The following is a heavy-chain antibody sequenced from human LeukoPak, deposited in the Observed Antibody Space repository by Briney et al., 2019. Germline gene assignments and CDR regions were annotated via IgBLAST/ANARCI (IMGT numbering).Heavy chain of an antibody. V-gene: IGHV3-43*02. Sequence: GGSLRLSCAASGFTFDDYAMHWVRQAPGKGLEWVSLISGDGGSTYYADSVKGRFTISRDNSKNSLYLQMNSLGTEDTALYYCAKDIGGNVGDLDYWGQGTLVTVSS. CDR3: AKDIGGNVGDLDY. CDR2: ISGDGGST. J-gene: IGHJ4*02. CDR1: GFTFDDYA. D-gene: IGHD4-23*01.